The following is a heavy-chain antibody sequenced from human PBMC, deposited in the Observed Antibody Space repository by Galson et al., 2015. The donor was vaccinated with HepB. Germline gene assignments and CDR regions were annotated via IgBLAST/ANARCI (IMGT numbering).Heavy chain of an antibody. CDR2: ISYDGSNK. CDR3: AKEKDGAWIQLWSGAFDI. D-gene: IGHD5-18*01. J-gene: IGHJ3*02. CDR1: GFTFSSYG. Sequence: SLRLSCAASGFTFSSYGMHWVRQAPGKGLEWVAVISYDGSNKYYADSVKGRFTISRDNSKNTLYLQMNSLRAEDTAVYYCAKEKDGAWIQLWSGAFDIWGQGTMVTVSS. V-gene: IGHV3-30*18.